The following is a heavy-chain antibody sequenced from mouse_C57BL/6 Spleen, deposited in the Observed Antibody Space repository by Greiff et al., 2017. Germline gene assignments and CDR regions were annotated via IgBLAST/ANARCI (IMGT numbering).Heavy chain of an antibody. Sequence: EVQVVESGPGLVKPSQSLSLTCSVTGYSITSGYYWNWIRQFPGNKLEWMGYISYDGSNNYNPSLKNRISITRDTSKNQFFLKLNSVTTEDTATYYCARDSYYGNHWGQGTTLTVSS. J-gene: IGHJ2*01. D-gene: IGHD2-10*01. CDR3: ARDSYYGNH. V-gene: IGHV3-6*01. CDR1: GYSITSGYY. CDR2: ISYDGSN.